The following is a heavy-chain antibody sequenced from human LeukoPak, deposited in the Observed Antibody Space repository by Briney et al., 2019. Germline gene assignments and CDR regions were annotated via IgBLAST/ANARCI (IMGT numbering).Heavy chain of an antibody. Sequence: GGSLGLSCAASGFTVSSNYMSWVRQAPGKGLEWVSVIYSGGSTYYADSVKGRFTISRDNSKNTLYLQMNSLRAEDTAVYYCARGDLGAAFDYWGQGTLVTVSS. D-gene: IGHD1-26*01. J-gene: IGHJ4*02. CDR1: GFTVSSNY. CDR3: ARGDLGAAFDY. V-gene: IGHV3-53*01. CDR2: IYSGGST.